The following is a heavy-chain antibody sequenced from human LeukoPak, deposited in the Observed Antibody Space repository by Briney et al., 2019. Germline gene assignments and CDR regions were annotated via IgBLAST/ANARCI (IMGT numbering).Heavy chain of an antibody. J-gene: IGHJ4*02. CDR3: ARERGTYNDY. D-gene: IGHD1-26*01. CDR2: IYYSGST. Sequence: PSETLSLTCTVSGGSISSYYWSWIRQPPGKGLEWIGYIYYSGSTNYNPSLKSRVTISVDTSKNQFSLKLSSVTAADTAVYYCARERGTYNDYWGQGTLVTVSS. V-gene: IGHV4-59*01. CDR1: GGSISSYY.